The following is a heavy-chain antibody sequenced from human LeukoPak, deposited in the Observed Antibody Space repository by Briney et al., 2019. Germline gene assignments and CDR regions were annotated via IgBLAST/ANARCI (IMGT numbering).Heavy chain of an antibody. V-gene: IGHV3-23*01. Sequence: PGGSLRLSCAASGFIFSSAVMSWVRQAPGKELEWVSAINSGSGTTYAGSVKGRFTISRDNSRNTLYLQMNTLRAEDTAVYYCAKGSAGAGSYRPFDYWGQGTLVTVSS. J-gene: IGHJ4*02. CDR3: AKGSAGAGSYRPFDY. D-gene: IGHD3-10*01. CDR1: GFIFSSAV. CDR2: INSGSGTT.